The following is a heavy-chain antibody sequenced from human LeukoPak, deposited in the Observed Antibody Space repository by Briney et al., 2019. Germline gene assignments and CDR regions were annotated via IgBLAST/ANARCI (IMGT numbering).Heavy chain of an antibody. Sequence: GGSLRLSCAASGFTFSSYSMKWAPDAPGKGLVWFSYISSSSSTIYYADSVKGRFTISRENAKSSLYLQMNSLRAEDTAVYYCARDQRLWFYDYWGQGTLVTVSS. CDR1: GFTFSSYS. D-gene: IGHD3-10*01. CDR3: ARDQRLWFYDY. V-gene: IGHV3-48*01. J-gene: IGHJ4*02. CDR2: ISSSSSTI.